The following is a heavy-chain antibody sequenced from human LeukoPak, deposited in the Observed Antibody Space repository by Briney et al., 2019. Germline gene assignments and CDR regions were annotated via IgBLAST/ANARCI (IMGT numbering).Heavy chain of an antibody. J-gene: IGHJ3*02. Sequence: GASVKVSCKASGYTFTGYYMHWVRQAPGQGLEWMGIINPSGGSTSYAQKFQGRVTMTRDMSTSTVYMELSSLRSEDTAVYYCASTSRITGTRAPYAFDIWGQGTMVTVSS. V-gene: IGHV1-46*01. D-gene: IGHD1-20*01. CDR3: ASTSRITGTRAPYAFDI. CDR1: GYTFTGYY. CDR2: INPSGGST.